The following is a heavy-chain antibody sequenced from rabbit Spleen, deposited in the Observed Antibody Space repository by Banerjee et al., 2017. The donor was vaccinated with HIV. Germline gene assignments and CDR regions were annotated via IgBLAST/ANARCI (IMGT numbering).Heavy chain of an antibody. D-gene: IGHD8-1*01. V-gene: IGHV1S45*01. Sequence: QEQVVESGGGLVKPGASLTLTCTASGFSFSNANWMCWVRQAPGKGLEWIGCIDVGSSDFTYFAAWAKGRFTISKASSTSVTLQMTSLTAADTATYFCARDAGTSFSTYGMDLWGPGTLVTVS. CDR3: ARDAGTSFSTYGMDL. J-gene: IGHJ6*01. CDR2: IDVGSSDFT. CDR1: GFSFSNANW.